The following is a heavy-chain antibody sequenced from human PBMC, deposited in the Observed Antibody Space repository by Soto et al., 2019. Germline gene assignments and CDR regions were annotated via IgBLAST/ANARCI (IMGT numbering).Heavy chain of an antibody. CDR3: ARANFYGSGSYSALHDAFNI. Sequence: ASVKVSCKASGYTFTVYGISWVRQAPGQGLEWMGWVSPYNSNTKYAQRLQGRVTMTTDTSTSTAYMDLRGLRSVDTAVYYCARANFYGSGSYSALHDAFNIWCQGTMVTVSS. CDR1: GYTFTVYG. J-gene: IGHJ3*02. CDR2: VSPYNSNT. V-gene: IGHV1-18*01. D-gene: IGHD3-10*01.